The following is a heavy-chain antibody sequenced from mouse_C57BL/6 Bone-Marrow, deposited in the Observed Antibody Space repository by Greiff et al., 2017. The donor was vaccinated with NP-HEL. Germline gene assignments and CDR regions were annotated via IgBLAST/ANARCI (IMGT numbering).Heavy chain of an antibody. Sequence: DVMLVESGGGLVKPGGSLKLSCAASGFTFSSYAMSWVRQTPEKRLEWVATISDGGSYTYYPDNVKGRFTISRDNAKNNLYLQMSHLKSEDTAMYYCARDHYDYDYAMDYWGQGTSVTVSS. V-gene: IGHV5-4*01. CDR3: ARDHYDYDYAMDY. D-gene: IGHD2-4*01. CDR1: GFTFSSYA. J-gene: IGHJ4*01. CDR2: ISDGGSYT.